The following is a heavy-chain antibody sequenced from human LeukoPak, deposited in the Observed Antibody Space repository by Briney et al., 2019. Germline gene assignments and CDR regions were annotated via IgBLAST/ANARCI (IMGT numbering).Heavy chain of an antibody. D-gene: IGHD3-9*01. CDR1: GYIFTRYG. Sequence: ASVKVSCKASGYIFTRYGINWVRQAPGQGPEWMGWIDTNTGNPTYVQGFTGRFVFSLDTSVSTAYLQISSLKPEDTAVYFCARGAVTGYYDYWGQGTLVTASS. J-gene: IGHJ4*02. V-gene: IGHV7-4-1*02. CDR2: IDTNTGNP. CDR3: ARGAVTGYYDY.